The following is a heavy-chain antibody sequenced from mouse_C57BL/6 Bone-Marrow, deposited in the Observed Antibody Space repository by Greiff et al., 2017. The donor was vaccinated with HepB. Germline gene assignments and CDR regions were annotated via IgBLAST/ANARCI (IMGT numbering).Heavy chain of an antibody. Sequence: DVHLVESGGGLVKPGGSLKLSCAASGFTFSDYGMHWVRQAPEKGLEWVAYISSGSSTIYYADTVKGRFTISRDNAKNTLFLQMTSLRSEDTAMYYCARSGYYEFAYWGQGTLVTVSA. J-gene: IGHJ3*01. CDR3: ARSGYYEFAY. V-gene: IGHV5-17*01. CDR1: GFTFSDYG. CDR2: ISSGSSTI. D-gene: IGHD2-3*01.